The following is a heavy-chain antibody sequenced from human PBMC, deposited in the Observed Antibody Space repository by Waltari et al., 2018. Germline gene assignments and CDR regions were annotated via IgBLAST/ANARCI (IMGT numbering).Heavy chain of an antibody. CDR2: IKHTGNT. D-gene: IGHD3-22*01. CDR3: ARPLPVGGYYWDL. CDR1: GGSFSDYY. Sequence: QVQLQLWGAGLLKPSETLSLTCAVYGGSFSDYYWTWIRQPPGMGLEWIGEIKHTGNTHYSPSLTSRVTWAIDTSKSQISLNLRSVTAADTAVYYCARPLPVGGYYWDLWAQGTLVTVSS. J-gene: IGHJ5*02. V-gene: IGHV4-34*01.